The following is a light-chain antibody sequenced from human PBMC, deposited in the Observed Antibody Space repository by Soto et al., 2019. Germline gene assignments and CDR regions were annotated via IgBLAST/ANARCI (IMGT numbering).Light chain of an antibody. CDR1: SSDVGGYNY. V-gene: IGLV2-11*01. CDR3: CSYAGRSTLV. J-gene: IGLJ3*02. Sequence: QSALTQPRSVSGSPGQSVTISCTGTSSDVGGYNYVSWYQQHPGKAPRLMIYDVNERPSGVPDRFSGSKSGNTASLTISGLQAEDEADYYCCSYAGRSTLVFGGGTKLTVL. CDR2: DVN.